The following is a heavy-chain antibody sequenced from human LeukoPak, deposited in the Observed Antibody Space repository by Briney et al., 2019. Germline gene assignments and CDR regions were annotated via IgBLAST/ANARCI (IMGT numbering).Heavy chain of an antibody. J-gene: IGHJ4*02. V-gene: IGHV3-30-3*01. CDR1: GFTFSSYA. D-gene: IGHD2-2*01. Sequence: PGRSLRLSCAASGFTFSSYAMHWVRQAPGKGLEWVAVLSYDGSNKYYADSVKGRFTISRDNSKNTLYLQMNSLRAEDTAVYYCARGICSSTSCPTFYWGQGTLVTVSS. CDR2: LSYDGSNK. CDR3: ARGICSSTSCPTFY.